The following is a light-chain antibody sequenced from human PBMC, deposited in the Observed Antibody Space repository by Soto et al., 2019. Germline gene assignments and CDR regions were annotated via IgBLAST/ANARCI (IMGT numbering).Light chain of an antibody. CDR1: QSVSSN. Sequence: EIVMTQSPATLSVSPGERTTLSCRASQSVSSNLAWYQQKPGQAPRLLIYGASTRAAGIPARFSGSGSGTEFNLTIRSLQSEDFALYYCQRYNNWPTRGTFGQGTKVEIK. V-gene: IGKV3-15*01. CDR3: QRYNNWPTRGT. CDR2: GAS. J-gene: IGKJ1*01.